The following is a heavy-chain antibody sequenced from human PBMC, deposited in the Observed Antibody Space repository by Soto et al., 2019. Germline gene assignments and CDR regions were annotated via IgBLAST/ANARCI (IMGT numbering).Heavy chain of an antibody. CDR3: ATSRRSGSYSVDY. CDR2: IIPIFGTA. Sequence: SVKVSCKASGGAFSSYAISWVRQAPGQGLEWMGGIIPIFGTANYAQKFQGRVTITADESTSTAYMELSSLRSEDTAVYYCATSRRSGSYSVDYWGQGTLVTVSS. D-gene: IGHD1-26*01. CDR1: GGAFSSYA. V-gene: IGHV1-69*13. J-gene: IGHJ4*02.